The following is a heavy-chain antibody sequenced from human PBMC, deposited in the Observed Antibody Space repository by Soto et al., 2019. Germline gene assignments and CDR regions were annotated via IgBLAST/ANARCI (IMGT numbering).Heavy chain of an antibody. Sequence: VQLLESGGGLVQPGGSLRLSCAASGFTFSSYVMNWVRLAPGKGLEWVSAISGSGASTYYADSVKGRCTISRDSSTNPLHRQMNTLRAEDTAVDYWAIDAWAAYSFAYWGQGTLVTVS. J-gene: IGHJ4*02. D-gene: IGHD2-2*01. V-gene: IGHV3-23*01. CDR1: GFTFSSYV. CDR2: ISGSGAST. CDR3: AIDAWAAYSFAY.